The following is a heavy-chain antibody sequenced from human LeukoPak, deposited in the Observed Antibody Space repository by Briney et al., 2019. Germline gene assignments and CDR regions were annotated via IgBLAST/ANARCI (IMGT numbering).Heavy chain of an antibody. Sequence: SETLSLTCTVSGGSISSGGYYWSWIRQHPGKGLEWIGYIYYSGSTYYNPSLKSRVTISVDTSKNQFSLKLSSVTAADTAVYHCARGYMIVESPYGMDVWGQGTTVTVSS. J-gene: IGHJ6*02. CDR1: GGSISSGGYY. D-gene: IGHD3-22*01. CDR3: ARGYMIVESPYGMDV. CDR2: IYYSGST. V-gene: IGHV4-31*03.